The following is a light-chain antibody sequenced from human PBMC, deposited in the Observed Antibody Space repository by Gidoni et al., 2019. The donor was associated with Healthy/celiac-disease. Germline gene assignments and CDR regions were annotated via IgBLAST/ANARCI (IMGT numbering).Light chain of an antibody. CDR2: DVS. CDR3: RSYTSSSTPVV. Sequence: QSALTQPASVSGSPGQSITISCPGTSSDVGGYNYVSWYQQHPGKAPKLIIYDVSNRPSGVSNRFSGSKSGNTASLTISGLQAEDEADYYCRSYTSSSTPVVFGGGTKLTVL. V-gene: IGLV2-14*01. CDR1: SSDVGGYNY. J-gene: IGLJ2*01.